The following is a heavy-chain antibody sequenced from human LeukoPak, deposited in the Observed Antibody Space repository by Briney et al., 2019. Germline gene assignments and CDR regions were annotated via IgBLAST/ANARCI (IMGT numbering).Heavy chain of an antibody. D-gene: IGHD2-15*01. Sequence: PGGSLRLSCTASRFTFSSYGMHWVRQAPGKGLEWVSFIRFDGSEKYYADSVRSRFTISRDNSKNTLSLQMNSLRAEDTALYYCAKDVYDCSGGSCPQYYYVMDVWGQGTTVTVSS. CDR2: IRFDGSEK. V-gene: IGHV3-30*02. CDR3: AKDVYDCSGGSCPQYYYVMDV. J-gene: IGHJ6*02. CDR1: RFTFSSYG.